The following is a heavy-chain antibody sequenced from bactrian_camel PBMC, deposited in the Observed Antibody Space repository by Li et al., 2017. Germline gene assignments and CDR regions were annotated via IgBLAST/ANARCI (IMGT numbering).Heavy chain of an antibody. J-gene: IGHJ4*01. CDR2: IDTGGGT. V-gene: IGHV3S53*01. CDR3: ATQPAAFNGGECYRFQDLAFNY. D-gene: IGHD1*01. CDR1: GYTISC. Sequence: QVQLVESGGGSVQAGGSLRLSCAASGYTISCMGWFRQAPGKEREGIAAIDTGGGTTYADSVKGRFTVSRDGAGKILYLQMNSLRPEDTAMYYCATQPAAFNGGECYRFQDLAFNYWGQGTQVTVS.